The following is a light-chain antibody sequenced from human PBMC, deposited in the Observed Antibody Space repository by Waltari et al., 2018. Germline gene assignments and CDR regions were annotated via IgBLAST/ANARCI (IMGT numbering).Light chain of an antibody. CDR3: QSYDTSLRVV. Sequence: QSVLTQPPSVSGAPGPRVTISCTGCGSNLGAGYVVPWYQPLPRAAPKLLIYGSTSRPVGVPDRFFGSTSGTSASLAITGLQAEDEADYYCQSYDTSLRVVFGGGTKLTVL. CDR1: GSNLGAGYV. J-gene: IGLJ3*02. V-gene: IGLV1-40*01. CDR2: GST.